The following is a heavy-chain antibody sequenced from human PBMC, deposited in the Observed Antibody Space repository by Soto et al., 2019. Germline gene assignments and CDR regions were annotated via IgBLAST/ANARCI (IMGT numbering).Heavy chain of an antibody. CDR1: GYTFTSYG. D-gene: IGHD2-15*01. CDR3: ARTDIVVVVAAYFDY. J-gene: IGHJ4*02. CDR2: ISAYNGNT. Sequence: QVHLVQSGAEVKKPGASVKVSCKASGYTFTSYGISWVRQAPGQGLEWMGWISAYNGNTNYAQKLQGRVTMTTDTSTSTAYMELRSLRSDDTAVYYCARTDIVVVVAAYFDYWGQGTLVTVSS. V-gene: IGHV1-18*01.